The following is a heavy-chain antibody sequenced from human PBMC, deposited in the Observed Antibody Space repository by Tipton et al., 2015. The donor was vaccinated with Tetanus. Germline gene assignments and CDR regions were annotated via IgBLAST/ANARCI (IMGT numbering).Heavy chain of an antibody. Sequence: LRLSCTVSGDSIDGGTFYWAWIRQAPGKGLEWIGSVYESGDTYYIPSLKSRVTISVDTSKNQFSLKLKSMAAADTAVYYCARHQSAYFTPFDSWGRGSLVIVSS. CDR3: ARHQSAYFTPFDS. CDR2: VYESGDT. J-gene: IGHJ2*01. V-gene: IGHV4-39*01. CDR1: GDSIDGGTFY. D-gene: IGHD3-3*01.